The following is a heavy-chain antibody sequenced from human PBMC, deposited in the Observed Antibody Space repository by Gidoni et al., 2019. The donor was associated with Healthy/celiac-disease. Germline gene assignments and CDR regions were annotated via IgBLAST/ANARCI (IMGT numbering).Heavy chain of an antibody. V-gene: IGHV1-69*02. CDR2: IIPILGIA. D-gene: IGHD3-16*01. Sequence: QVQLVQSGAEVKKPGSSVKVSCKASGGTFSSYTISWVRQAPGQGLEWMGRIIPILGIANYAQKFQGRVTITADKSTSTAYMELSSLRSEDTAVYYCARGGGDGYNDFDYWGQGTLVTVSS. CDR3: ARGGGDGYNDFDY. J-gene: IGHJ4*02. CDR1: GGTFSSYT.